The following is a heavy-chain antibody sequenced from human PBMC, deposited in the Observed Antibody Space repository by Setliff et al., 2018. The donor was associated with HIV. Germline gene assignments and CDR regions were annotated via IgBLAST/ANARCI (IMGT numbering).Heavy chain of an antibody. CDR1: GGSISSSSYY. CDR2: IYFSGST. CDR3: ARFGQYSGSWHLDY. J-gene: IGHJ4*02. Sequence: LTCTVSGGSISSSSYYWGWIRQPPGKGLEWIGSIYFSGSTYYNPSLQSRVTISVDTSKNQFSLKLSSVTAADTAVYYCARFGQYSGSWHLDYWGLGTLVTVSS. D-gene: IGHD6-13*01. V-gene: IGHV4-39*07.